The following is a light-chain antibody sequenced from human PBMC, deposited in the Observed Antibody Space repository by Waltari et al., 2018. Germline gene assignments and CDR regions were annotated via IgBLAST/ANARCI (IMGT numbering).Light chain of an antibody. CDR3: ASYTSSNTVI. CDR2: DVS. V-gene: IGLV2-14*03. J-gene: IGLJ2*01. Sequence: QSALTQPASVSGSAGQSIAISCSGTNSDIGRYHYVSWYQQHPGNATRLIIYDVSRWPSGVSNRFIGSKSGITASLAISGLQAEDEGDYFCASYTSSNTVIFGGGTRVTVL. CDR1: NSDIGRYHY.